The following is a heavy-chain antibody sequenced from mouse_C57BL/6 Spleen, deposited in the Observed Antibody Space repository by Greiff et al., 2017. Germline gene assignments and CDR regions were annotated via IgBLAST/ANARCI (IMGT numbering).Heavy chain of an antibody. CDR3: ESARGTGGVYSAMDC. J-gene: IGHJ4*01. D-gene: IGHD2-14*01. CDR1: GYAFSSSW. CDR2: IYPGDGDT. Sequence: QVQLQQSGPELVKPGASVKISCKASGYAFSSSWMNWVKQRPGKGLEWIGRIYPGDGDTNYNGKFKGKATLTADKSSSTAYMQLSSLTSEDSAVXFCESARGTGGVYSAMDCWGQGTSVTVSS. V-gene: IGHV1-82*01.